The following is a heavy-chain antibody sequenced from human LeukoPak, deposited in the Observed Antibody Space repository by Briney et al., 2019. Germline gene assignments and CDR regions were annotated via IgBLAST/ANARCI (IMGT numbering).Heavy chain of an antibody. V-gene: IGHV3-33*01. J-gene: IGHJ4*02. CDR2: IWYDGSNK. D-gene: IGHD6-19*01. CDR1: GFTFSSYG. Sequence: GGSLRLSCAASGFTFSSYGMHWVRQAPGKGLEWVAVIWYDGSNKYYADSVKGRFTISRDNSKNTLYLQMNSLRAEDTAVYYCARGSEQWLVPLDYWGQGTLVTVSS. CDR3: ARGSEQWLVPLDY.